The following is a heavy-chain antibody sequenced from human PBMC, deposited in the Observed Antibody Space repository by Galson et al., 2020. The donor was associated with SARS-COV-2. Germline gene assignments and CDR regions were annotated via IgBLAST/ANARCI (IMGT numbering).Heavy chain of an antibody. CDR2: ISYDGSEQ. D-gene: IGHD6-19*01. V-gene: IGHV3-30*04. CDR3: ARSGPSLAGTMGAFDI. Sequence: GESLKISCAASGFTFFSYAINWVRQAPGTGLEWVAVISYDGSEQYYGDSVKGRFTISRDNYRNSLYLQLESLRPEGTALYYCARSGPSLAGTMGAFDIWGQGTMVTVSS. J-gene: IGHJ3*02. CDR1: GFTFFSYA.